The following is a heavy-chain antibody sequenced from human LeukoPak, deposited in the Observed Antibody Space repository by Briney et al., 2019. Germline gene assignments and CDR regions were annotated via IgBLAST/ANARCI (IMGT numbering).Heavy chain of an antibody. Sequence: SVKVSCTASGYTFTGYYMHWVRQTPGQGLEWMGWINPNSGGTNYAQKFQGRVTMTRDTSISTAYMEPSRLRSDDTAVYYCAREGPPAFLRYFDPNRPLDPWGQGTLVTVSS. V-gene: IGHV1-2*02. D-gene: IGHD3-9*01. CDR1: GYTFTGYY. CDR2: INPNSGGT. CDR3: AREGPPAFLRYFDPNRPLDP. J-gene: IGHJ5*02.